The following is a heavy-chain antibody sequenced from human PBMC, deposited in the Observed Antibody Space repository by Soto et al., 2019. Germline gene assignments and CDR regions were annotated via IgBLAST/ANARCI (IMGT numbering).Heavy chain of an antibody. D-gene: IGHD3-3*01. J-gene: IGHJ6*02. CDR2: ISGSGGST. CDR3: AKELRITIFGVVIWSNYGMDV. V-gene: IGHV3-23*01. Sequence: GGSLRLSCAASGFTFSSYAMSWVRQAPGKGLEWVSAISGSGGSTYYADSVKGRFTISRDNSKNTLYLQMNSLRAEDTAVYYCAKELRITIFGVVIWSNYGMDVWGQGTTVTVSS. CDR1: GFTFSSYA.